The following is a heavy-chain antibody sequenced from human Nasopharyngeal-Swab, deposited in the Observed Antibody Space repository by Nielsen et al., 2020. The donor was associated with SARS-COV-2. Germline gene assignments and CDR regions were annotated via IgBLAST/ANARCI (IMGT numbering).Heavy chain of an antibody. D-gene: IGHD4-17*01. Sequence: WVRQAPGQGLEWMGRINPNSGGTNYAQKFQGRVTVTRDTSISAAYMELSRLRSDDTAVYYCARGRTTVTEYYYYYYFDVWGKGTTVTSP. CDR2: INPNSGGT. CDR3: ARGRTTVTEYYYYYYFDV. V-gene: IGHV1-2*06. J-gene: IGHJ6*03.